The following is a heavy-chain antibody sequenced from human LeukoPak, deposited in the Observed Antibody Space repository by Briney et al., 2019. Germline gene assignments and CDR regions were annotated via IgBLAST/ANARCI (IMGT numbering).Heavy chain of an antibody. CDR1: GGSFSGYY. CDR2: INHSGST. V-gene: IGHV4-34*01. Sequence: SETLSLTCAVYGGSFSGYYWSWIRQPPGKGLGWIGEINHSGSTNYNPSLKSRVTISVDTSKNQFSLKLSSVTAADTAVYYCARASGDYWGQGTLVTVSS. J-gene: IGHJ4*02. CDR3: ARASGDY.